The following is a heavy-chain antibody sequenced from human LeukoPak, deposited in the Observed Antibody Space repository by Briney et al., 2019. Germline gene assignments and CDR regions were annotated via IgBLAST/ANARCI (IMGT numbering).Heavy chain of an antibody. CDR1: GGSISSGGYY. J-gene: IGHJ4*02. Sequence: SQTLSLTCTVSGGSISSGGYYWSWIRQHPGKGLEWIGYIYYSGSTYYNPSLKSRVTISVDTSKNQFSLKLSSVTAADTAVYYCARLLSGYYRYYFDYRGQGTLLTVSS. V-gene: IGHV4-31*03. D-gene: IGHD3-22*01. CDR3: ARLLSGYYRYYFDY. CDR2: IYYSGST.